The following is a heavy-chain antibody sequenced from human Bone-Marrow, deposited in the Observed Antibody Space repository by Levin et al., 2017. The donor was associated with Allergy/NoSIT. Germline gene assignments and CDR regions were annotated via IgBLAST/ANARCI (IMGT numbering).Heavy chain of an antibody. CDR3: AKGDSSGSPTYYFDY. CDR2: ISWNSDTI. CDR1: GFTFDDYA. V-gene: IGHV3-9*01. D-gene: IGHD3-22*01. J-gene: IGHJ4*02. Sequence: GGSLRLSCVVSGFTFDDYALHWVRQAPGQGLKWVSGISWNSDTIAYADSVKGRFTISRDNAKNSLYLQMNSLRAEDTALYYCAKGDSSGSPTYYFDYWGQGTLVTVSS.